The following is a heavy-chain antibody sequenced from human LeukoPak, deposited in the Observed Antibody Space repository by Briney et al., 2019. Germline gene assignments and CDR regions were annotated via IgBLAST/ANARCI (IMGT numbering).Heavy chain of an antibody. J-gene: IGHJ3*02. V-gene: IGHV4-39*01. CDR3: YGYYDSGGRKLQDAFAI. Sequence: PSETLSLTCDVSGGSISSSPYYWGWIRQPPGKGLEWIGSVYYTGNTYYNSSLQSRVSISVDTSKNQFSLELTSVTAADMAIYYTYGYYDSGGRKLQDAFAIWGRGTMVTVSS. CDR2: VYYTGNT. CDR1: GGSISSSPYY. D-gene: IGHD3-22*01.